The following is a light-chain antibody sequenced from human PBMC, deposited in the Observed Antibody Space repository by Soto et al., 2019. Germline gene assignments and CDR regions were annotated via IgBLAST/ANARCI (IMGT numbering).Light chain of an antibody. Sequence: QSVLTQPASVSGSPGQSVTISCTGTSSDVGAYNYVSWYQQHPGKVPKLMIYDVTNRPSGVSDRFSGSKSGTTASLTISGLQAEDVAEYYCGSYTRSTTLGFRTGTKLHVL. CDR1: SSDVGAYNY. J-gene: IGLJ1*01. V-gene: IGLV2-14*01. CDR3: GSYTRSTTLG. CDR2: DVT.